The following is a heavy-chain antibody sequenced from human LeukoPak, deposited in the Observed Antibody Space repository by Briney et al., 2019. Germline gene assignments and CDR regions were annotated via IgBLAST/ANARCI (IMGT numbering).Heavy chain of an antibody. D-gene: IGHD5-12*01. CDR1: GYTFTSYG. CDR3: ARDFALMGSGYGIGGFDY. Sequence: ASVKVSCKASGYTFTSYGISWVRQAPGQGLEWMGWISAYNGNTNYAQKLQGRVTMTTDTSTSTAYMELRSLRSDDTAVYYCARDFALMGSGYGIGGFDYWGQGTLVTVSS. J-gene: IGHJ4*02. CDR2: ISAYNGNT. V-gene: IGHV1-18*01.